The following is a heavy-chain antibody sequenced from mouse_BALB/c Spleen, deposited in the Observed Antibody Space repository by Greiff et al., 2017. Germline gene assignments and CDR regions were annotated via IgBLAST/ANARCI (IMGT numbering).Heavy chain of an antibody. CDR1: GYTFTSYT. CDR3: ARKNYDYDDGEDYYAMDY. V-gene: IGHV1-4*01. CDR2: INPSSGYT. Sequence: QVQLQQSGAELARPGASVKMSCKASGYTFTSYTMHWVKQRPGKGLEWIGYINPSSGYTNYNQKFKDKATLTADKSSSTAYMQPSSLTSEDSAVYYCARKNYDYDDGEDYYAMDYWGQGTSVTVSS. J-gene: IGHJ4*01. D-gene: IGHD2-4*01.